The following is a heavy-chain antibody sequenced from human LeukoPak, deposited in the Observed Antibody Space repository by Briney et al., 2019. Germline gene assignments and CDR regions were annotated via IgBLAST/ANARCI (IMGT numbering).Heavy chain of an antibody. CDR2: IYPHDFNV. V-gene: IGHV5-51*01. CDR1: GYIFSNYW. J-gene: IGHJ4*02. D-gene: IGHD2/OR15-2a*01. CDR3: TRREYNDYWPAFPL. Sequence: GESRLSSCKTSGYIFSNYWIAWVRQTPGKGLEWMGIIYPHDFNVKYSPSFQGHVTISVDKSVSTAYLQWNTLKASDTATYFCTRREYNDYWPAFPLWGQGT.